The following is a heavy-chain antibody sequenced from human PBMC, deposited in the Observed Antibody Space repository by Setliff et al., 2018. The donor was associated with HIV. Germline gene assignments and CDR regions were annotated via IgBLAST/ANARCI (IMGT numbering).Heavy chain of an antibody. CDR3: ARGPPGWSRLYDYVWGTYRSTGFDY. J-gene: IGHJ4*02. CDR2: INAGNGNT. Sequence: RASVKVSCKASGYTFTSYAIHWMRQAPGQRLEWMGWINAGNGNTQFSQEFQGRVTITRDTSISTAYMELSSLTSEDTAIYYCARGPPGWSRLYDYVWGTYRSTGFDYWGQGTLVTVSS. D-gene: IGHD3-16*02. V-gene: IGHV1-3*03. CDR1: GYTFTSYA.